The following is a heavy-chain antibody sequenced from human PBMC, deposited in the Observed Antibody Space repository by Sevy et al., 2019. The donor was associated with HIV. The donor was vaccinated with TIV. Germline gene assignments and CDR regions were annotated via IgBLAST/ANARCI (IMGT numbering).Heavy chain of an antibody. D-gene: IGHD3-16*02. CDR1: GFTFSNAW. CDR3: TTPYYDYVWGSYRTYYFDY. Sequence: GGSLRLSCAASGFTFSNAWMSWVRQAPGKGLEWVGRIKSKTDGGTTDYAATVKGRFTISRDDSKNTLYLQMNSLKTEDTAVYYCTTPYYDYVWGSYRTYYFDYWGQGTLVTVSS. V-gene: IGHV3-15*01. CDR2: IKSKTDGGTT. J-gene: IGHJ4*02.